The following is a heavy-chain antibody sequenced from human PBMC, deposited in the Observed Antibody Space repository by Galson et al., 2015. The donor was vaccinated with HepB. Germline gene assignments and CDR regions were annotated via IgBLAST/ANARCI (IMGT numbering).Heavy chain of an antibody. CDR2: INPSGGST. D-gene: IGHD6-13*01. V-gene: IGHV1-46*01. CDR1: GYTFTSYH. J-gene: IGHJ4*02. Sequence: SVKASCKASGYTFTSYHMHWVRQAPGQGLEWMGIINPSGGSTSYAQKFQGRVTMTRDTSTSTVYMELSSLRSEDTAVYYCARGSAAAGTRIDYWGQGTLVTVSS. CDR3: ARGSAAAGTRIDY.